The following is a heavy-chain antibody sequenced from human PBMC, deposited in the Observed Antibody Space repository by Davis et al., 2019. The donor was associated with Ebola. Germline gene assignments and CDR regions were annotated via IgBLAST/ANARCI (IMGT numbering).Heavy chain of an antibody. V-gene: IGHV3-53*01. CDR3: ARGPPWFDP. Sequence: GESLKISCTDSVITFSSYAMTWVRQAPGKGLEWVSVIYSGGSTYYADSVKGRFTISRDNSKNTLYLQMNSLRAEDTAVYYCARGPPWFDPWGQGTLVTVSS. J-gene: IGHJ5*02. CDR2: IYSGGST. CDR1: VITFSSYA.